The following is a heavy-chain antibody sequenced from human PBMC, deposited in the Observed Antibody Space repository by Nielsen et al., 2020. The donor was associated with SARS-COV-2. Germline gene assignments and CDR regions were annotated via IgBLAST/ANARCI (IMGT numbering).Heavy chain of an antibody. V-gene: IGHV3-30-3*01. J-gene: IGHJ6*02. Sequence: GESLKISCAASGFTFSSYAMHWVRQAPGKGLEWVAVISYDGSNKYYADSVKGRFTISRDNAKNSLYLQMNSLRAEDTALYYCATLGDYYYYGMDVWGQGTTVTVSS. CDR1: GFTFSSYA. CDR2: ISYDGSNK. D-gene: IGHD6-6*01. CDR3: ATLGDYYYYGMDV.